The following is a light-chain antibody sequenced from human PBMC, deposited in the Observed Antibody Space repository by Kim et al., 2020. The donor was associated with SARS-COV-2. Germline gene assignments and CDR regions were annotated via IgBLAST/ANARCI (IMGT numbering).Light chain of an antibody. CDR2: DVS. CDR3: SSYTSSSALYL. Sequence: QSALTPPVSLSGSPHLSTTITCTGTSRDVGRYNYVSWYQQHPGKAPKLMIYDVSNRPSGVSNRFSGSKSGNTASLTISGRQAEDEADYYFSSYTSSSALYLIGSGTKVTVL. CDR1: SRDVGRYNY. J-gene: IGLJ1*01. V-gene: IGLV2-14*03.